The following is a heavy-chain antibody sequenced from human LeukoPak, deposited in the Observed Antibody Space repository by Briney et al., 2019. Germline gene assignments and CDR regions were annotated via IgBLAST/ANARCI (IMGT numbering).Heavy chain of an antibody. CDR1: GYSISSGYY. CDR2: IYYSGST. V-gene: IGHV4-38-2*02. J-gene: IGHJ4*02. CDR3: ASEPLRWTKEGHY. D-gene: IGHD4-23*01. Sequence: SETLSLTCTVSGYSISSGYYWGWIRQPPGKGLEWIGSIYYSGSTYYNPSLKSRVTISVDTSKNQFSLKLTSVTAADTALYYCASEPLRWTKEGHYWGQGTLVTVSS.